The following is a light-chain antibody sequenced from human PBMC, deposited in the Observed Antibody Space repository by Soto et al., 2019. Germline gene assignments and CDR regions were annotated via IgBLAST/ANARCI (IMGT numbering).Light chain of an antibody. CDR2: AVT. CDR3: CSYAGSYTHYV. CDR1: SSDVGGYNY. Sequence: QSVLTQPRSVSGSPGQSVTISCTGTSSDVGGYNYVSWYQHYPGKAPKVMIYAVTKRPSGVPDRISGSKSGNTASLTISGLQAEDEADYYCCSYAGSYTHYVFGTGTKVTVL. J-gene: IGLJ1*01. V-gene: IGLV2-11*01.